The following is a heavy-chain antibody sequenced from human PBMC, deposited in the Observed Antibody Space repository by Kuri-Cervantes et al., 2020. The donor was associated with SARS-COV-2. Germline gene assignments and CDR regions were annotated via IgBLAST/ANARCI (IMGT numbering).Heavy chain of an antibody. CDR1: GGSISSGGYY. CDR3: ARARIAAAGYNWFDP. D-gene: IGHD6-13*01. Sequence: SETLSLTCTVSGGSISSGGYYWSWIRQPPGKGLEWIGYIYHSGSTYYNPSLKSRVTISVDRSKNQFSLKLSSVTAADTAVYYCARARIAAAGYNWFDPRGQGTLVTVSS. V-gene: IGHV4-30-2*01. CDR2: IYHSGST. J-gene: IGHJ5*02.